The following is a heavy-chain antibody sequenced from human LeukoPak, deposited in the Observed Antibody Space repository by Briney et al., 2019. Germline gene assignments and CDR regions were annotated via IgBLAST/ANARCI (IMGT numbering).Heavy chain of an antibody. CDR2: ISWNSGSI. CDR3: AKDTGYSSSWYWGAFDI. D-gene: IGHD6-13*01. J-gene: IGHJ3*02. Sequence: TGGSLRLSCAASGFTFDDYAMHWVRQAPGKGLEWVSGISWNSGSIGYADSVKGRFTISRDNAKNSLYLQMNSLRAEDVALYYCAKDTGYSSSWYWGAFDIWGQGTMVTVSS. V-gene: IGHV3-9*03. CDR1: GFTFDDYA.